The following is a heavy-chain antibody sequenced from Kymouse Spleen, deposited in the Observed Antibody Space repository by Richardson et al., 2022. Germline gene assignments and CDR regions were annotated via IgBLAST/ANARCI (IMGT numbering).Heavy chain of an antibody. V-gene: IGHV3-33*01. D-gene: IGHD3-9*01. CDR3: ARAYYDILTGYYNVVVRP. CDR1: GFTFSSYG. J-gene: IGHJ5*02. CDR2: IWYDGSNK. Sequence: QVQLVESGGGVVQPGRSLRLSCAASGFTFSSYGMHWVRQAPGKGLEWVAVIWYDGSNKYYADSVKGRFTISRDNSKNTLYLQMNSLRAEDTAVYYCARAYYDILTGYYNVVVRPLGPGNPGHRLL.